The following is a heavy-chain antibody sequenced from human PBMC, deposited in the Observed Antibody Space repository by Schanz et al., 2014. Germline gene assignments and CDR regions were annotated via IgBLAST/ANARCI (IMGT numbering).Heavy chain of an antibody. CDR1: GFTFSDSF. V-gene: IGHV3-11*04. Sequence: AQLLESGGNLVQPGGSLRVSCVGSGFTFSDSFMSWIRQAPGKGLEWVSYIPTSGDNIYYADSVKGRFTISRDNAKSSLYLQMNSLRVEDTAIYYCARLPFSGSLGPDCYFDFWGRGTLVTVSS. D-gene: IGHD3-3*02. CDR2: IPTSGDNI. J-gene: IGHJ2*01. CDR3: ARLPFSGSLGPDCYFDF.